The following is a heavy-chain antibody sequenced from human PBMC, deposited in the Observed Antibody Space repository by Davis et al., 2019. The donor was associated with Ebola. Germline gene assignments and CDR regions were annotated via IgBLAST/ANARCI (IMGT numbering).Heavy chain of an antibody. CDR3: ARARIGGSYFDY. D-gene: IGHD1-26*01. CDR2: ISHDGSNK. J-gene: IGHJ4*02. Sequence: GGSLRLSCAASGFTFSIYGMHWVRQAPGKGLEWVAVISHDGSNKYYADSVKGRFTISRDNSKNTLYLQMNSLRAEDTAVYYCARARIGGSYFDYWGQGTLVTVSS. V-gene: IGHV3-30*03. CDR1: GFTFSIYG.